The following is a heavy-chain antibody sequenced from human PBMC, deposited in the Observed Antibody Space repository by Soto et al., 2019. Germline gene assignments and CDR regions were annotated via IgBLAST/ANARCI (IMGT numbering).Heavy chain of an antibody. D-gene: IGHD3-22*01. Sequence: GGSLRLSCTVSAFSFNSDGRSWVRQAPRKGLEWVSAISASGGSRYYADSMTGRFTISSDNSRNTLFLQMNSLSADDTAVYCCAQRYDYDGRGPYGMDVWGQGATVTVSS. CDR2: ISASGGSR. CDR3: AQRYDYDGRGPYGMDV. V-gene: IGHV3-23*01. CDR1: AFSFNSDG. J-gene: IGHJ6*02.